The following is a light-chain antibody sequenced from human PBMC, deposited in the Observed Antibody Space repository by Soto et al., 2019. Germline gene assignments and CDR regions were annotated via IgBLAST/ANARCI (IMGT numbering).Light chain of an antibody. CDR1: QSVDSH. CDR3: QQYSNWPSIT. V-gene: IGKV3-15*01. CDR2: GAS. J-gene: IGKJ5*01. Sequence: ETVMTQSPATLSVSPGERATLSCRASQSVDSHLAWYRQKPGQASRLLIYGASTRATGIPARFSGSGSGTEFTLTISSLQSEDFAVYYCQQYSNWPSITFGQGTRLEVK.